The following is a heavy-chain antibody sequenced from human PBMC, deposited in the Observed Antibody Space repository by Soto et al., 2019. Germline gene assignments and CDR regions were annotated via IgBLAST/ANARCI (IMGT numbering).Heavy chain of an antibody. CDR1: GFTFSSYA. V-gene: IGHV3-64D*06. CDR2: ISSNGGST. J-gene: IGHJ4*02. Sequence: LRLSCSASGFTFSSYAMHWVRQAPGKGLEYVSAISSNGGSTYYADSVKGRFTISRDNSKNTLYLQMSSLRAEDTAVYYCAKGLNYCGGDCYSAGIDYWGQGTLVTVSS. CDR3: AKGLNYCGGDCYSAGIDY. D-gene: IGHD2-21*02.